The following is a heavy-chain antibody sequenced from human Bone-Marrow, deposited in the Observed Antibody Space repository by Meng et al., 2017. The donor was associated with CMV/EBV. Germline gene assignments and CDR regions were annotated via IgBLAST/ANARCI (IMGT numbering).Heavy chain of an antibody. Sequence: GGSLRLSCAASGSTVNNNYMTWVRQAPGKGLECVSVIYGSGTTYYADSVKGRFTISRDNSKNTLYLQMNSLRVEDTAVYYCAMVFWSGYSLDWFDPWGQGNLVTFDS. CDR3: AMVFWSGYSLDWFDP. V-gene: IGHV3-53*01. D-gene: IGHD3-3*01. J-gene: IGHJ5*02. CDR1: GSTVNNNY. CDR2: IYGSGTT.